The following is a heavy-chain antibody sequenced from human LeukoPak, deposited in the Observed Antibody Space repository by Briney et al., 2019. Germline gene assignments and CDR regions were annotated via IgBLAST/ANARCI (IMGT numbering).Heavy chain of an antibody. Sequence: GGSLRLSCAASGFTFSSYSINWVRQAPGKGLEWVSSISSSSVYKYYADSVKGRYTISRDNAKDSLYLQMNSLRAEDTAVYYCAREFYFDYWGQGTLVTVSP. J-gene: IGHJ4*02. CDR3: AREFYFDY. CDR1: GFTFSSYS. CDR2: ISSSSVYK. V-gene: IGHV3-21*01.